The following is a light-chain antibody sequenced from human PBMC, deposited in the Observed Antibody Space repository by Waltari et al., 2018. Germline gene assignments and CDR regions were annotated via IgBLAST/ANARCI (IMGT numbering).Light chain of an antibody. CDR2: AAS. V-gene: IGKV3-11*01. CDR3: QYRGHWPPDAS. J-gene: IGKJ3*01. CDR1: QSVRNY. Sequence: EIVLTQSPATLSLSPGERATLSCRASQSVRNYLAWYQQKPGQAPRPLIYAASNRATGIPARFSGSGSGTDFTLTISSLEPEDFAVYYCQYRGHWPPDASFGPGTKVDIK.